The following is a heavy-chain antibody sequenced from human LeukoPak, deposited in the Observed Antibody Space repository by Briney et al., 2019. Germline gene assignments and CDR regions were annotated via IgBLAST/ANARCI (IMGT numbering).Heavy chain of an antibody. J-gene: IGHJ5*02. Sequence: PGGSLRPSCVASGFTFGSYWMTWVRQAPGKGLEWVANIDPDPSEEHYAESVKGRLTISRDNAKNSLYLQMSSLRAEDTAVYYCARATDYYDSSGYYPNWFDPWGQGTLVTVSS. CDR2: IDPDPSEE. CDR3: ARATDYYDSSGYYPNWFDP. D-gene: IGHD3-22*01. V-gene: IGHV3-7*01. CDR1: GFTFGSYW.